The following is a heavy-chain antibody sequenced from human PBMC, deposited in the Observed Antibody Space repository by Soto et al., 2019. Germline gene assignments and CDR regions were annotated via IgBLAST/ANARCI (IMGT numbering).Heavy chain of an antibody. V-gene: IGHV3-23*01. CDR3: AKGAAPSGWYFDL. D-gene: IGHD1-26*01. CDR2: ISGSGGNT. J-gene: IGHJ2*01. CDR1: GFTFSSYV. Sequence: EVQLLESGGGLVQPGGSLRLSCAASGFTFSSYVITWVRQAPGKGLEWVSIISGSGGNTYYADTVKGRFTISSDNSKIPLYLQMNSLRAEDTVVYYCAKGAAPSGWYFDLWGRGTLVTVSS.